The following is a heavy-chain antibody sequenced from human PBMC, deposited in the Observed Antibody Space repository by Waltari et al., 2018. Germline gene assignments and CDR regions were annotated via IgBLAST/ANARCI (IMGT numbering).Heavy chain of an antibody. CDR3: ARLLGETTGWFDP. D-gene: IGHD3-16*01. J-gene: IGHJ5*02. V-gene: IGHV3-64*01. CDR2: ISSNGVST. CDR1: GFTFSSHA. Sequence: EVQLVESGGGLVQPGGSLRLSCAASGFTFSSHAMFWVRQAPGKVLEYVSGISSNGVSTYYASSVKARFTISRDNSKNTLYLQMGSLRPEDTAVYYCARLLGETTGWFDPWGQGTLVTISS.